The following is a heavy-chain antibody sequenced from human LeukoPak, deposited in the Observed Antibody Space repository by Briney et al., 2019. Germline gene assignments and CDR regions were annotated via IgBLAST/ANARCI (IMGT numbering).Heavy chain of an antibody. J-gene: IGHJ4*02. CDR1: GFTFSSYA. Sequence: GGSLRLSCAAAGFTFSSYAMSWVRQAPGKGLEWVSAISGSGGSTYYADSVKGRFTISRDNSKNTLYLQMNSLRAEDTAVYYCAKHGRESIFGVVIPFDYWGQGTLVTVSS. CDR2: ISGSGGST. CDR3: AKHGRESIFGVVIPFDY. D-gene: IGHD3-3*01. V-gene: IGHV3-23*01.